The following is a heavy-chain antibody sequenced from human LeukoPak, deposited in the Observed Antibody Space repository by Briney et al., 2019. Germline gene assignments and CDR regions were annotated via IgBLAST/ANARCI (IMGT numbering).Heavy chain of an antibody. CDR1: GGSISSSSHY. D-gene: IGHD6-19*01. Sequence: SETLSPTCTVSGGSISSSSHYWGWIRQPPGKGLEWIGSIYYSGSTYYNPSLKSRVTISVDTSKNQFSLKLSSVTAADTAVYYCARVRSRSLYSSGWIDYWGQGTLVTVSS. CDR3: ARVRSRSLYSSGWIDY. CDR2: IYYSGST. J-gene: IGHJ4*02. V-gene: IGHV4-39*07.